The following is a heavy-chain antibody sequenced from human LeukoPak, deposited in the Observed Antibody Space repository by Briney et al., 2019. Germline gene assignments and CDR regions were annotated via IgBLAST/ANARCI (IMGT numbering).Heavy chain of an antibody. Sequence: GRSLRLSCAASGFTFSRYGMHWVRQAPGKGLEWVAVISYDGSNKYYADSVKGRFTISRDNSKNTLYLQMNSLRAEDTAVYYCAMMATTTGKYFDYWGQGTLVTVSS. J-gene: IGHJ4*02. D-gene: IGHD5-24*01. CDR2: ISYDGSNK. CDR3: AMMATTTGKYFDY. V-gene: IGHV3-30*03. CDR1: GFTFSRYG.